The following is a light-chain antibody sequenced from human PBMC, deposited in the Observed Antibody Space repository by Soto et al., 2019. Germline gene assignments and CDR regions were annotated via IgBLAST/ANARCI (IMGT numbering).Light chain of an antibody. Sequence: QSALIQPASVSGSPGQSITISCTGTSSDVGGYNFVSWYQQHPGKAPKLMIYDVSNRPSGVSNRFSGSKSGNTASLTISGLQAEDEADYYCSSYTTRNTLVFGGGTKMTVL. CDR2: DVS. CDR3: SSYTTRNTLV. V-gene: IGLV2-14*01. CDR1: SSDVGGYNF. J-gene: IGLJ3*02.